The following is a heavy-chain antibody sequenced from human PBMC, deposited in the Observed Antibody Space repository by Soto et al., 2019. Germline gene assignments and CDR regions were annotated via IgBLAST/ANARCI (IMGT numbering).Heavy chain of an antibody. CDR1: GGSISSGGYS. CDR3: AGVRGPYCGGECYPPTPNWFDP. D-gene: IGHD2-21*01. CDR2: IYHSGST. V-gene: IGHV4-30-2*01. J-gene: IGHJ5*02. Sequence: QLQLQESGSGLVKPSQTLSLTCAVSGGSISSGGYSWSWIRQPPGKGLEWIGYIYHSGSTYYNPSLMSRVTISGDRSKSQFSLKLGSVTAADSAVYYCAGVRGPYCGGECYPPTPNWFDPWGQGTLVTVSS.